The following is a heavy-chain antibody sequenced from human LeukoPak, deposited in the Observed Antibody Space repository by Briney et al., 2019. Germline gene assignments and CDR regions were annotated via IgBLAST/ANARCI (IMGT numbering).Heavy chain of an antibody. D-gene: IGHD3-10*01. CDR3: ARSRGGYFDY. Sequence: TSQTLSLTCAISGDSVSSNSGTWNWIRQSPSRGLEWLGRTYYRSKWYNDYAVPVKGRITINPDTSNNQFSLQLNSVTPEDTALYYCARSRGGYFDYWGQGTLVTVSS. J-gene: IGHJ4*02. CDR2: TYYRSKWYN. CDR1: GDSVSSNSGT. V-gene: IGHV6-1*01.